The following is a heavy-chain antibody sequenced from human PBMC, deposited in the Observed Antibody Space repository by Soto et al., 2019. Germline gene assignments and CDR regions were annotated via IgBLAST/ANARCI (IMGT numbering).Heavy chain of an antibody. Sequence: GSSVKIFCHASGYIVTSYWITWVRQMAGKGLEWMGRIAPSDSYANYSPSFHGHVTISADKSISTAYLQWSRLEASDTAMYYCARPLTNPRAIIGRTEYVYWGQGTLVTVSS. D-gene: IGHD1-20*01. CDR2: IAPSDSYA. V-gene: IGHV5-10-1*01. CDR1: GYIVTSYW. CDR3: ARPLTNPRAIIGRTEYVY. J-gene: IGHJ4*01.